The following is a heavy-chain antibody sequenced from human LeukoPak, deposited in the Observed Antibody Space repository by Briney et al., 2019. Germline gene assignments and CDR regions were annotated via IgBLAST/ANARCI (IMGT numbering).Heavy chain of an antibody. Sequence: ASVKVSCKASGYTFTTYDINWVRQATGQGLEWMGWMNPNSGGTNYAQKFQGRVTMTRDTSISTAYMELSRLRSDDTAVYYCARDRPNYDYVWGSPLDAFDIWGQGTMVTVSS. D-gene: IGHD3-16*01. CDR2: MNPNSGGT. V-gene: IGHV1-2*02. CDR3: ARDRPNYDYVWGSPLDAFDI. J-gene: IGHJ3*02. CDR1: GYTFTTYD.